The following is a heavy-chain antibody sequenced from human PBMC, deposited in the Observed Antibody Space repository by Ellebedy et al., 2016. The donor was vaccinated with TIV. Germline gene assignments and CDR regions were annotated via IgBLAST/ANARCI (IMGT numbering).Heavy chain of an antibody. CDR1: GFIFSGSA. Sequence: GESLKISXAASGFIFSGSAMYWVRQASGKGLEWVGRIRSKANNYATVHAESVKGRFTISRDDSKNTTYLQMSSLKAEDTAVFYCTTSPPYCSGGRCYPTVWGQGTLVTVSS. D-gene: IGHD2-15*01. CDR3: TTSPPYCSGGRCYPTV. CDR2: IRSKANNYAT. J-gene: IGHJ4*02. V-gene: IGHV3-73*01.